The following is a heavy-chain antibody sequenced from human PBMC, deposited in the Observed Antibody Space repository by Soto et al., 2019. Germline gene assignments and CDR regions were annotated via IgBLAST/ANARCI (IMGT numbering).Heavy chain of an antibody. CDR3: ARALGHTAMVYRWFDP. D-gene: IGHD5-18*01. Sequence: SETLSLTCTVSGASVSTGAYYWGWVRQRPGRGLEWLGYVYESGYTYYNMSLKRRLTISLYRSNNQFSLGLTSVSAGDTAAYFCARALGHTAMVYRWFDPWGQGTLVTVSS. CDR1: GASVSTGAYY. CDR2: VYESGYT. J-gene: IGHJ5*02. V-gene: IGHV4-31*03.